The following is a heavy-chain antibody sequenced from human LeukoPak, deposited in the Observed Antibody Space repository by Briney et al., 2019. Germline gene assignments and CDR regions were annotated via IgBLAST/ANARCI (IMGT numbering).Heavy chain of an antibody. V-gene: IGHV3-21*01. CDR2: ISSSSSYI. J-gene: IGHJ4*02. CDR3: ARESSSWLDY. CDR1: GFTFSSYS. D-gene: IGHD6-13*01. Sequence: GGSLRLSCAASGFTFSSYSMNWVRQAPGKGLKWVSSISSSSSYIYYADSVKGRFTISRDNAKNSLYLQMNSLRAEDTAVYYCARESSSWLDYWGQGTLVTVSS.